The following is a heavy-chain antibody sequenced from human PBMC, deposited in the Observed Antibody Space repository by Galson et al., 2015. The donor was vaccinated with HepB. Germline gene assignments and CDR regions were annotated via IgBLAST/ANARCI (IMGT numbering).Heavy chain of an antibody. Sequence: SVKVSCKVSGYTLTELSMHWVRQAPGKGLEWMGGFDPEDGETIYAQKFQGRVTMTEDTSTDTAYMELSSLRSEDTAVYYCATDCGGDCYPTRGAFDIWGQGTMVTVSS. CDR2: FDPEDGET. CDR3: ATDCGGDCYPTRGAFDI. CDR1: GYTLTELS. J-gene: IGHJ3*02. V-gene: IGHV1-24*01. D-gene: IGHD2-21*01.